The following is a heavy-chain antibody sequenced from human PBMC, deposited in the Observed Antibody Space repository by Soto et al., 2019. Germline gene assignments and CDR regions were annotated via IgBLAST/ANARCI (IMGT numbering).Heavy chain of an antibody. D-gene: IGHD2-8*01. CDR3: AKGGLMVYATGWMDG. Sequence: QVQLVESGGGVVQPGRSLRLSCAASGFTFSSYGMHWVRQAPGKGLEWVAVISYDGSNKYYADSVKGRFTISRDNSKNTLYLQMNSLRAEDTAVYYCAKGGLMVYATGWMDGWGQGTTVTVSS. V-gene: IGHV3-30*18. J-gene: IGHJ6*02. CDR2: ISYDGSNK. CDR1: GFTFSSYG.